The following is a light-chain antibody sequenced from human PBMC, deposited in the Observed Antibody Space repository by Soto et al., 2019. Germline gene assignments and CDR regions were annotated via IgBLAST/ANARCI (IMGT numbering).Light chain of an antibody. CDR2: DAS. V-gene: IGKV3-11*01. CDR1: QSVRND. J-gene: IGKJ5*01. Sequence: ETVLRQSPATLFLSLGERATLSCRASQSVRNDLAWYQQKPGQAPRLLIYDASNRATGIPARFSGSGSGTDFTLTISSLEPEAFAIYYCQQRSNWLITFGQGTRLEIK. CDR3: QQRSNWLIT.